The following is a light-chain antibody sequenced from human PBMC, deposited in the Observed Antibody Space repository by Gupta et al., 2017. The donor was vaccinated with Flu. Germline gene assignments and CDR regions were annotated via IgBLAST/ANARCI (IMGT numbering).Light chain of an antibody. V-gene: IGLV4-69*01. CDR1: SAHSIYA. CDR3: QTWGTGIGV. J-gene: IGLJ2*01. Sequence: QLVLTQSPSASASLGASVNLTCTLSSAHSIYAIAWHQQQPEKGPRYLMKLNSDGSHTKGDGIPDRFSGSSSGAERYLTISSLQSEDEADYYCQTWGTGIGVFGGGTKLTVL. CDR2: LNSDGSH.